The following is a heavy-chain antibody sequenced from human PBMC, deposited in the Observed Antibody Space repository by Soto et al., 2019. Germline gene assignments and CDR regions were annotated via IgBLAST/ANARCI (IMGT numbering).Heavy chain of an antibody. CDR2: IKQEGSEK. J-gene: IGHJ4*01. V-gene: IGHV3-7*04. Sequence: GGSLRLSCAASGFTFYSSLMGWFCLALRKGLEGVANIKQEGSEKYDVDSVKARFTIYRENAKNSLYLQMNSLRADDTAKSYSGSDLRNWDRGSFFFDYWCDGSLVIVSS. D-gene: IGHD1-26*01. CDR3: GSDLRNWDRGSFFFDY. CDR1: GFTFYSSL.